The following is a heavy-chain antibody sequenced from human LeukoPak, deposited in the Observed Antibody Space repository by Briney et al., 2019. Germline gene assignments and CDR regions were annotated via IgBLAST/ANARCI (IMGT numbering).Heavy chain of an antibody. Sequence: ASVKVSCKASGYTFTGYYMHWVRQAPGQGLEWMGWINPNSGGTNYAQKFQGRVTMTRDTSISTAYMELSRLRSDDTAVYYCARDCRRYSGGWMFPGYWGQGTLVTVSS. V-gene: IGHV1-2*02. CDR2: INPNSGGT. CDR3: ARDCRRYSGGWMFPGY. CDR1: GYTFTGYY. J-gene: IGHJ4*02. D-gene: IGHD6-19*01.